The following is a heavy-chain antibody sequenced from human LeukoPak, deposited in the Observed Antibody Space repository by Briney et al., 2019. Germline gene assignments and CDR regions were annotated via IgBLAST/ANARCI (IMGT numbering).Heavy chain of an antibody. D-gene: IGHD3-22*01. CDR2: IYYSGST. V-gene: IGHV4-59*11. CDR1: GGSISSHY. Sequence: PSETLSLTCTVSGGSISSHYWSWIRQPPGKGLEWIGYIYYSGSTNYNPSLKSRVTISVDTSKNQFSLKLSSVTAADTAVYYCARKIPYYYDSSGEYYFDYWGQGTLVTVPS. CDR3: ARKIPYYYDSSGEYYFDY. J-gene: IGHJ4*02.